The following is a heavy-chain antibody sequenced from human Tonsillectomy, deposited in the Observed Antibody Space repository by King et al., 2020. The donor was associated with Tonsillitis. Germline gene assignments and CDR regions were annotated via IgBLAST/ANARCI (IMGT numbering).Heavy chain of an antibody. Sequence: VQLVETGGGLVQPGRSLRLSCTASGFTFGDYAMSWFRQAPGKGLEWVGFIRSKAYGGTTEYAASVKGRFTISRDDSKSIAYLQMNSLKTEDTAVYYCNGHGYSSSWYSYFDYWGQGTLVTVSS. CDR3: NGHGYSSSWYSYFDY. CDR1: GFTFGDYA. J-gene: IGHJ4*02. D-gene: IGHD6-13*01. CDR2: IRSKAYGGTT. V-gene: IGHV3-49*03.